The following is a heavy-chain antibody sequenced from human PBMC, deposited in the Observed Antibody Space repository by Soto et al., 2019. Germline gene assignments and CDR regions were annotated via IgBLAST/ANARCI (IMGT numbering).Heavy chain of an antibody. CDR2: ISANGGGT. CDR3: AKSRYSSSSQFDH. CDR1: GFTFSDYA. D-gene: IGHD6-6*01. Sequence: GESLKISCAASGFTFSDYAMNWVRQAPGRGLEWVSSISANGGGTYYADSVKGRFTISRDNSKNTLFLQMSSLRAEDTAIYYCAKSRYSSSSQFDHWGQGTLVTVSS. J-gene: IGHJ4*02. V-gene: IGHV3-23*01.